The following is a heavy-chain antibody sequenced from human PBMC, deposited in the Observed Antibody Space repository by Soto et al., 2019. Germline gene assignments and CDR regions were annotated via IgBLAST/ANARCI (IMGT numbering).Heavy chain of an antibody. J-gene: IGHJ6*03. CDR2: IYYSGST. Sequence: SETLSLTCTVSGDSISSYYWSWIRQPPGKGLEWIGYIYYSGSTNYNPSLKSRVSISVDTPKNQFSLKLSSVTAADTAVYYCARGGGSSWADYYCYMDVWGKGTTVTVPS. CDR1: GDSISSYY. D-gene: IGHD6-13*01. V-gene: IGHV4-59*12. CDR3: ARGGGSSWADYYCYMDV.